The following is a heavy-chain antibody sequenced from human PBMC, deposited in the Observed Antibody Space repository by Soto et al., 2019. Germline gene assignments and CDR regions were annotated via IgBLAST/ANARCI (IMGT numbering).Heavy chain of an antibody. CDR1: GGTFGSYA. J-gene: IGHJ6*02. CDR2: IIPITATA. Sequence: QVQLVQSGAEVKKPGSSVKVSCKASGGTFGSYAISWVRQAPGQGLEWMGGIIPITATANYAQKFQGRVRITAGESTRTASMQRSSVRSENSAAYYCARSLGISTTLELSFYDYYGMALLCQGTRVTVSS. V-gene: IGHV1-69*01. D-gene: IGHD2-2*01. CDR3: ARSLGISTTLELSFYDYYGMAL.